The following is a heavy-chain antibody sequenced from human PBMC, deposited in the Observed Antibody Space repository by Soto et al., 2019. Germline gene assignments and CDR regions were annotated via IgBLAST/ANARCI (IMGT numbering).Heavy chain of an antibody. Sequence: PSETLSLTCAVSGYSISSSNWWGWIRQPPGKGLEWIGYIYYSGSTYYNPSLKSRVTMSVDTSKNQFSLKLSSVTAVDTAVYYCARVPIADREYYYYYYYMDVWGKGTTVTVSS. D-gene: IGHD6-13*01. CDR1: GYSISSSNW. V-gene: IGHV4-28*01. CDR2: IYYSGST. J-gene: IGHJ6*03. CDR3: ARVPIADREYYYYYYYMDV.